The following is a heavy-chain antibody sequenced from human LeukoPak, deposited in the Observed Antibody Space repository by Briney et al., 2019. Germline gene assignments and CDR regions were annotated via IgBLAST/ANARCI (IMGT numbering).Heavy chain of an antibody. CDR1: GGSISSNNW. D-gene: IGHD1-26*01. V-gene: IGHV4-4*02. Sequence: SETLSLTCAVSGGSISSNNWWSWVRQPPGKGLEWIGSIYHSGSTYYNPSLKSRVTISVDTSKNQFSLKLSSVTAADTAVYYCARRGSYYYYYYMDVWGKGTTVTVSS. J-gene: IGHJ6*03. CDR2: IYHSGST. CDR3: ARRGSYYYYYYMDV.